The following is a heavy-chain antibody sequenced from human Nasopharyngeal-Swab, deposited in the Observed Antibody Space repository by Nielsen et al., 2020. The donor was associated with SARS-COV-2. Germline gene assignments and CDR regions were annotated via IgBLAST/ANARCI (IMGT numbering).Heavy chain of an antibody. Sequence: GGSLRLSCSVSGLTFSSYAMNWVRQAPGKGPEWISYISSSSTTMSYADSVEDRFTISRDNAKNSLYLEMNRLRDKDTAIYYCTTSLLSMHYWGQGILVTVSS. J-gene: IGHJ4*02. V-gene: IGHV3-48*02. D-gene: IGHD2/OR15-2a*01. CDR3: TTSLLSMHY. CDR2: ISSSSTTM. CDR1: GLTFSSYA.